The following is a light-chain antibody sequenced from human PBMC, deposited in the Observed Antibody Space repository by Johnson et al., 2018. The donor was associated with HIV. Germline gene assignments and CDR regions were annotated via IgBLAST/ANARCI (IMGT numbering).Light chain of an antibody. CDR3: VTWNTGLSAGGG. V-gene: IGLV1-51*02. Sequence: QSVLTQPPSVSAAPGQKVTISCSGSSSNIGNNYVSWYQQLPGTAPKLLIYENNKRPSGISDRFSGSKSATSATLGITGLQTGDEADYYCVTWNTGLSAGGGFGTGTKVTVL. CDR1: SSNIGNNY. J-gene: IGLJ1*01. CDR2: ENN.